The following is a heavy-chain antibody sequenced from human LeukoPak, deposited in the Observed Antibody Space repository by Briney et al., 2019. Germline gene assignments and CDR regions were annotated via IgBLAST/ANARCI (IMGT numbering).Heavy chain of an antibody. J-gene: IGHJ5*02. CDR2: IIPIFGTA. CDR1: GGTFSSHA. V-gene: IGHV1-69*13. D-gene: IGHD2-2*01. Sequence: SVKVSCKASGGTFSSHAISWVRQAPGQGLEWMGGIIPIFGTANYAQKFQGRVTITADESTSTAYMELSSLRSEDTAVYYCARDHCSSTSCYGWFDPWGQGTLVTVSS. CDR3: ARDHCSSTSCYGWFDP.